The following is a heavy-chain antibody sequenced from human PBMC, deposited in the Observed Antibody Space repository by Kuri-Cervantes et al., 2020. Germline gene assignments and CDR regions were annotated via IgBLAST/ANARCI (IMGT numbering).Heavy chain of an antibody. D-gene: IGHD6-19*01. CDR1: GFTFSSYA. CDR2: IYSGGST. Sequence: GSLRLSCAASGFTFSSYAMSWVRQAPGKGLEWVSVIYSGGSTYYADSVKGRFTISRDNSKNTPYLQMNSLRAEDTAVYYCARVADDSSGWYIGAGGFDPWGQGTLVTVSS. J-gene: IGHJ5*02. V-gene: IGHV3-53*01. CDR3: ARVADDSSGWYIGAGGFDP.